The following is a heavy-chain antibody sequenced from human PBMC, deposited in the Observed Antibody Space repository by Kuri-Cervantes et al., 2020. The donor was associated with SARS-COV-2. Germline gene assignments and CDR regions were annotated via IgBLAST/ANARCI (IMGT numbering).Heavy chain of an antibody. D-gene: IGHD2-21*01. Sequence: GSLRLSCTVSGGSISSYYWSWIRQPPGKGLEWIGYIYYSGSNYYNPSLKNRVTISVDTSKNQFSLKLSSVTAADTAVYYCARAAYCGGDFYYYFDYWGQGTLVTVSS. CDR3: ARAAYCGGDFYYYFDY. J-gene: IGHJ4*02. CDR2: IYYSGSN. CDR1: GGSISSYY. V-gene: IGHV4-59*01.